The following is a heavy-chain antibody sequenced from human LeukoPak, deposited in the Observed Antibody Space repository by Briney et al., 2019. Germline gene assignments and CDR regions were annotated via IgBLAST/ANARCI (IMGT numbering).Heavy chain of an antibody. CDR3: ARGAGWYEY. Sequence: SETLSLTCTVSGVSINNYYWSWLRQPPGKGLEWIGYIHYSGSTNYNFSLKSRVTISVDTPKSQFSLKLSSVTAADTAVYYCARGAGWYEYWGQGTLVTVSS. CDR1: GVSINNYY. D-gene: IGHD6-19*01. CDR2: IHYSGST. J-gene: IGHJ4*02. V-gene: IGHV4-59*01.